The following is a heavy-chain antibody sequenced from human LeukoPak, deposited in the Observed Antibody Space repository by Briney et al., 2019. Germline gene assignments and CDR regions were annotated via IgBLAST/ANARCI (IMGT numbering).Heavy chain of an antibody. D-gene: IGHD4-11*01. CDR2: ISYDGSNK. CDR3: ARDIGGMTTEYYFDY. V-gene: IGHV3-30-3*01. Sequence: PGRSLRLSCAASGFTFSSYAMHWVRQAPGKGLEWVAVISYDGSNKYYADSVKGRFTISRDNSKNTLYLQMNSLRAEDTAVYYCARDIGGMTTEYYFDYWGQGTLVTVSS. J-gene: IGHJ4*02. CDR1: GFTFSSYA.